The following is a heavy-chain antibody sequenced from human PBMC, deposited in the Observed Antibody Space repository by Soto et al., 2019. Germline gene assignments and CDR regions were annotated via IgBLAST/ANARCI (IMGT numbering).Heavy chain of an antibody. D-gene: IGHD1-26*01. CDR2: ISAYNGNT. Sequence: ASVKVSCKASGYTFTSYGISWVRQAPGQGLEWMGWISAYNGNTNYAQKLQGRVTMTTDTSTSTAYMELRSLRSDDTAVYYCAREGELLLDYYYDMHVWRQGPTVTVS. CDR3: AREGELLLDYYYDMHV. CDR1: GYTFTSYG. V-gene: IGHV1-18*01. J-gene: IGHJ6*02.